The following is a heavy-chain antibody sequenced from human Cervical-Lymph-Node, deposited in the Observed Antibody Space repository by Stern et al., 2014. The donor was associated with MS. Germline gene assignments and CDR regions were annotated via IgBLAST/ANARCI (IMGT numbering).Heavy chain of an antibody. V-gene: IGHV1-69*17. CDR3: ARTYYYGSGTYNYYYYHMDV. J-gene: IGHJ6*02. CDR1: GDTFSNYA. CDR2: IIPIFGIA. Sequence: QVQLVQSGAEVKKPGSSVKVSCKTSGDTFSNYAISWVRQAPGQGLEWMGGIIPIFGIANYAQKFQGRVTITADRSTRTAYMELSSLRSEDTAVYYCARTYYYGSGTYNYYYYHMDVWGQGTTVTVSS. D-gene: IGHD3-10*01.